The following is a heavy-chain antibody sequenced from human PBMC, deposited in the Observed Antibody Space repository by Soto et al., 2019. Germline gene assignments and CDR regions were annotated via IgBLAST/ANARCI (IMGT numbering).Heavy chain of an antibody. J-gene: IGHJ4*02. Sequence: SETLSLTCTVSGGSISSYYWSWIRQSPGKGLEWIGYIYHSGSTYYNPSLKSRVTISLDASKTQFSLKLSSLTTADTAVYYCARASRNYFAYWSQGARVTVAS. V-gene: IGHV4-59*01. CDR1: GGSISSYY. CDR3: ARASRNYFAY. CDR2: IYHSGST.